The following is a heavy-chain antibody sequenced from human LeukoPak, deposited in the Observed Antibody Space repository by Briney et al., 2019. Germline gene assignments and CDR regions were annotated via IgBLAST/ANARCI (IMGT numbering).Heavy chain of an antibody. Sequence: SETLSLTCTVSGGSISSYYWSWIRQPPGKGLEWIGYIYYSGSTNYNPSLKSRVTISVDTSKNQFSLKLSSVTAADTAVYYCARWKTYYYDSSGYYDYWGQGTLVTVSS. J-gene: IGHJ4*02. CDR2: IYYSGST. V-gene: IGHV4-59*08. D-gene: IGHD3-22*01. CDR3: ARWKTYYYDSSGYYDY. CDR1: GGSISSYY.